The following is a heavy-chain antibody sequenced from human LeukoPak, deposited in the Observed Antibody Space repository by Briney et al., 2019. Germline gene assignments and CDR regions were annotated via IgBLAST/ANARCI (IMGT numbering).Heavy chain of an antibody. Sequence: PSETLSLTCTVSGGSISSGGYYWSWIRQHPGKGLEWIGYIYYSGSTYYNPSLKSRVTISVDTSKNQFSLKLSSVTAADTAVYYCARDRTYYYDSSGYGYYYGMAVWGQGTTVTVSS. D-gene: IGHD3-22*01. V-gene: IGHV4-31*03. CDR3: ARDRTYYYDSSGYGYYYGMAV. CDR2: IYYSGST. J-gene: IGHJ6*02. CDR1: GGSISSGGYY.